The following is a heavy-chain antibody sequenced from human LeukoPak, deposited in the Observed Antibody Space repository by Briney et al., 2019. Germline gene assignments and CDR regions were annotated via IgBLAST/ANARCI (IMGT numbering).Heavy chain of an antibody. J-gene: IGHJ5*02. Sequence: SETLSLTCTVSGGSLSSYYWSWIRQPPGKGLEWIGYTYYSGSTNYNPSLKSRVTISVDTSKNQFSLKLSSVTAADTAVYYCARGLGSYYYGSGTEWWFDPWGQGTLVTVSS. CDR1: GGSLSSYY. D-gene: IGHD3-10*01. CDR2: TYYSGST. CDR3: ARGLGSYYYGSGTEWWFDP. V-gene: IGHV4-59*01.